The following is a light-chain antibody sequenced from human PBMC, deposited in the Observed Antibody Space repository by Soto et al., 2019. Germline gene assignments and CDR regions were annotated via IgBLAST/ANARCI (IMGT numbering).Light chain of an antibody. J-gene: IGKJ1*01. CDR1: QAIDSW. CDR3: QQTLSFPPT. CDR2: TGS. Sequence: DIQMTQSPSSVSASVGDRVTITCRASQAIDSWLAWYQQKPGEAPKLLIFTGSLLHSGVPPRFSGSGSGTDFTLTISSLQPEAFAPYYCQQTLSFPPTFGQGTKVDIK. V-gene: IGKV1-12*01.